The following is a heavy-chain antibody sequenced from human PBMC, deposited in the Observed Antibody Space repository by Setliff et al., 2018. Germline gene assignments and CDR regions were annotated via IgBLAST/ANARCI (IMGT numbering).Heavy chain of an antibody. V-gene: IGHV4-38-2*01. Sequence: PSETLSLTCAVSGYSISTGYYWGWIRQPPGKGLEWIGSIYHSGSTYYNPSLKSRVTISVDTSKNQFSLRLSSVTAADTAVYYCARVLSSGWEGDYWGQGILVTVSS. J-gene: IGHJ4*02. CDR1: GYSISTGYY. CDR3: ARVLSSGWEGDY. D-gene: IGHD6-19*01. CDR2: IYHSGST.